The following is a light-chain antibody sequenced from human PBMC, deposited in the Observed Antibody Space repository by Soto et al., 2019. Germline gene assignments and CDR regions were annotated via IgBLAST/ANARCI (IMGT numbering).Light chain of an antibody. V-gene: IGKV3-11*01. CDR1: QSVSSY. Sequence: EIVLTQSPAPLSLSPGERATLSCRASQSVSSYLAWYQHKPGQAPRLLIYEASNRATGIPTRFSGSGPGTDFTLTISSLEPGDFAVYYCQQRSNWPITFCQGTRLG. J-gene: IGKJ5*01. CDR2: EAS. CDR3: QQRSNWPIT.